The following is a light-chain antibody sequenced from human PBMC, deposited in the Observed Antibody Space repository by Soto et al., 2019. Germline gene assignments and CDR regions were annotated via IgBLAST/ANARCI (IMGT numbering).Light chain of an antibody. CDR1: QTVNNNY. Sequence: EIVLTQSPGTLSLSPGERATLSCRASQTVNNNYLAWYQHRPGQAPRLLFYCASIRAAGIPARVSGSGSVTDFTLTISRLEPEDFAVYYCQQSDSSPPGTFGQGTNLEI. CDR3: QQSDSSPPGT. CDR2: CAS. V-gene: IGKV3-20*01. J-gene: IGKJ2*02.